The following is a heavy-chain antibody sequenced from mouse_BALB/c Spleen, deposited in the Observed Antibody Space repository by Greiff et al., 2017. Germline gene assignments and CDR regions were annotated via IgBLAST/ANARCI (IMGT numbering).Heavy chain of an antibody. CDR3: ARGHYYEAWFAY. V-gene: IGHV1-7*01. Sequence: QVQLKQSGAELAKPGASVKMSCKASGYTFTSYWMHWVKQRPGQGLEWIGYINPSTGYTEYNQKFKDKATLTADKSSSTAYMQLSSLTSEDSAVYYCARGHYYEAWFAYWGQGTLVTVSA. D-gene: IGHD1-2*01. CDR1: GYTFTSYW. CDR2: INPSTGYT. J-gene: IGHJ3*01.